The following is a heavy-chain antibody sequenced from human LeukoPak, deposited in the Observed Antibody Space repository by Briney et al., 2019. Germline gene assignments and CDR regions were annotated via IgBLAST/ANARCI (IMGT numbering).Heavy chain of an antibody. D-gene: IGHD3-10*01. Sequence: GGSLRLSCAASGFTFDDYGMSWVRQVPGKGLEWVSGINWNGGSTGYADSVKGRFTISRDNAKNSLYLQMSSLRAEDTALYYCARDRRGRGSGSFSDAFDIWGQGTMVTVSS. CDR2: INWNGGST. J-gene: IGHJ3*02. CDR3: ARDRRGRGSGSFSDAFDI. CDR1: GFTFDDYG. V-gene: IGHV3-20*04.